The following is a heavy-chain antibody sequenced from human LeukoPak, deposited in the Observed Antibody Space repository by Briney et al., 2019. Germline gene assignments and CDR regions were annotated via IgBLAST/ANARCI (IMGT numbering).Heavy chain of an antibody. D-gene: IGHD2-2*01. CDR3: ARDVVSVPAADDGENWFDP. J-gene: IGHJ5*02. Sequence: ASVKVSCKASGYTFTGYYMHWVRQAPGQGLEWMGWINPNSGGTNYAQKFQGRVTMTRDTSISTAYMELSGLRSDDTAVYYCARDVVSVPAADDGENWFDPWGQGTLVTVSS. CDR1: GYTFTGYY. V-gene: IGHV1-2*02. CDR2: INPNSGGT.